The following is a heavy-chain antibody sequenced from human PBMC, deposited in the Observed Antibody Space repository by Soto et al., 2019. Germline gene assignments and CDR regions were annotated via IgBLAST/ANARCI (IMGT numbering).Heavy chain of an antibody. Sequence: SQTLSLTCAISGDSVSSNSAAWNWIRQSPSRGLEWLGRTYYRSKWYNDYAVSVKSRITINPDTSKNQFTLQLNSVTPEDTAVYYCARDEYYYGSGSSTQIYYYGMDVWGQGTTVTVSS. D-gene: IGHD3-10*01. CDR3: ARDEYYYGSGSSTQIYYYGMDV. CDR1: GDSVSSNSAA. CDR2: TYYRSKWYN. V-gene: IGHV6-1*01. J-gene: IGHJ6*02.